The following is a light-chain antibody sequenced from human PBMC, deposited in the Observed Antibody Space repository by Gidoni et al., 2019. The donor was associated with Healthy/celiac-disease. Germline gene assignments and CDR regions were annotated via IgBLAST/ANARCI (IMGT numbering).Light chain of an antibody. J-gene: IGKJ2*02. CDR1: QSISSY. V-gene: IGKV1-39*01. CDR3: QQSYSTLPWT. Sequence: DIQLTQSPSSLSASVGDRVTITCRASQSISSYLNWYQQKPGKAPKLLIYAASSLQSGVSSRFSGSGSGTDFTLTISSLQPEDFATYYCQQSYSTLPWTFGQGTKLEIK. CDR2: AAS.